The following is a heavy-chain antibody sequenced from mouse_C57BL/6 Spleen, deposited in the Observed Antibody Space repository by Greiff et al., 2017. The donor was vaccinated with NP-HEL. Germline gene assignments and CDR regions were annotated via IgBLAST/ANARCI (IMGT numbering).Heavy chain of an antibody. CDR2: INPSNGGT. J-gene: IGHJ1*03. Sequence: VKLMESGTELVKPGASVKLSCKASGYTFTSYWMHWVKQRPGQGLEWIGNINPSNGGTNYNEKFKSKATLTVDKSSSTAYMQLSSLTSEDSAVYYCARYRNQRYFDVWGTGTTVTVSS. CDR1: GYTFTSYW. V-gene: IGHV1-53*01. CDR3: ARYRNQRYFDV.